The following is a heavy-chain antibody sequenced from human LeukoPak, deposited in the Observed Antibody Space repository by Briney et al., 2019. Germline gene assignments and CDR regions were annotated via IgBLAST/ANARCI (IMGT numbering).Heavy chain of an antibody. D-gene: IGHD6-19*01. CDR1: GGSISSYY. CDR2: IYTSGST. J-gene: IGHJ4*02. Sequence: PSETLSLTCTVSGGSISSYYWSWIRQPAGKGLEWIGRIYTSGSTNYNPSLKSRVTMSVDTSKNQFSLKQSSVTAADTAVYYCARLATGYSSGWFDYWGQGTLVTVSS. V-gene: IGHV4-4*07. CDR3: ARLATGYSSGWFDY.